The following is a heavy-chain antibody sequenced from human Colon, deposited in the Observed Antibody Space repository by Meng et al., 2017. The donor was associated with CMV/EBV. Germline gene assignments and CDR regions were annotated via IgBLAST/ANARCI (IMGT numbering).Heavy chain of an antibody. J-gene: IGHJ3*02. CDR1: GYTFTNYW. V-gene: IGHV5-51*01. D-gene: IGHD1-14*01. CDR3: ARTCGDHAAFDGLGI. Sequence: GESLKISCKASGYTFTNYWIAWVRQMPGKGLEWMGVVFPGDGETRYSQSFEGQVIISDDKSTSTAFLQWSRLKASDTAMYYGARTCGDHAAFDGLGIWGQGTMVTVSS. CDR2: VFPGDGET.